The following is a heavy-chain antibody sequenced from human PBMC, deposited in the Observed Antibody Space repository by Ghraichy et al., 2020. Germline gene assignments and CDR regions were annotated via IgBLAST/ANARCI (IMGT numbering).Heavy chain of an antibody. CDR3: ARDSSGWQHPH. CDR2: IKQDGSEK. D-gene: IGHD6-19*01. V-gene: IGHV3-7*03. CDR1: GFTFSTYW. J-gene: IGHJ4*02. Sequence: GGSLRLSCAATGFTFSTYWMNWVRQAPGKGLEWVATIKQDGSEKYYVDSVKGRFTISRDNAKNSLYLQMNSLSAEDTAIYYCARDSSGWQHPHWGQGTLVTVSS.